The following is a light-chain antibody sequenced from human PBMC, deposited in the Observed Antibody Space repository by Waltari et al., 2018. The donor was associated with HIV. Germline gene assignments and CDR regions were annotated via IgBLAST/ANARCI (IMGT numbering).Light chain of an antibody. Sequence: QYAMTQPASVSGSPGQSLLLPRTGTSSDLGYYDYVSWYQQYPGQAPKALIYEVTSRPSGTSSRFSGSKSATTAFLAISKLQTDDEADYFCSSYTRRGTVVFGGGTRLTVL. V-gene: IGLV2-14*01. CDR3: SSYTRRGTVV. CDR2: EVT. CDR1: SSDLGYYDY. J-gene: IGLJ2*01.